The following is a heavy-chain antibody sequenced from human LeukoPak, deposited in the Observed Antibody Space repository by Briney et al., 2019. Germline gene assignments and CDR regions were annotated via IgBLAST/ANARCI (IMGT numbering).Heavy chain of an antibody. CDR1: GGSISSGTYY. J-gene: IGHJ6*03. CDR3: ARDDDLWSPYNYYFYLDV. V-gene: IGHV4-61*02. D-gene: IGHD2-21*01. CDR2: IYTSGTT. Sequence: SQTLSLTCTVSGGSISSGTYYWSWIRQPAGKGLEWIGRIYTSGTTNYNPSLKSRVSISIDTSKNQFSLKLSSVTAADTAVYYCARDDDLWSPYNYYFYLDVWGKGTTVTVSS.